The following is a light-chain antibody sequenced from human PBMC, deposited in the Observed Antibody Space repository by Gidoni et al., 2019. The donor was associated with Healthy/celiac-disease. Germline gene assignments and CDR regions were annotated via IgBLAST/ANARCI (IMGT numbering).Light chain of an antibody. CDR1: SSNIGAGYD. CDR3: QSYDSSLSGPVV. Sequence: QSVLTHPPSVSGAPVQRVTLSCTGSSSNIGAGYDVNWYQQLPGTAPKLLIYGNSSRPSGVPDRFSGSKSGTSASLAITGLQAEDEADYYCQSYDSSLSGPVVFGGGTKLTVL. V-gene: IGLV1-40*01. J-gene: IGLJ2*01. CDR2: GNS.